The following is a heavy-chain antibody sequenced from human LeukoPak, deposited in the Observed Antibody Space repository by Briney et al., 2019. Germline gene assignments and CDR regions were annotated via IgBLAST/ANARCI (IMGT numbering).Heavy chain of an antibody. Sequence: GGSLRLSCAASGFTFSSYWMHWVRQAPGKGLVWVSRINSDGSSTSYADSVKGRFTISRDNAKNTLYLQMNSLRAEDTAVYYCARDQGRWLAVAGTSTGYWGQGTLVTVSS. D-gene: IGHD6-19*01. CDR3: ARDQGRWLAVAGTSTGY. J-gene: IGHJ4*02. CDR2: INSDGSST. CDR1: GFTFSSYW. V-gene: IGHV3-74*01.